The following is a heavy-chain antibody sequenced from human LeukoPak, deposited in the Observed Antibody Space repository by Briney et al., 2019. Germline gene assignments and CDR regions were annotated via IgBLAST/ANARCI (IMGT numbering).Heavy chain of an antibody. J-gene: IGHJ4*02. Sequence: GGSLRLSCAASGFNFTNYNMNWVRQAPGKGLEWVSSIHSSSGSIYYADSLKGRFTISRDNAKNSLYLQMNSLRAEDTAVYYCARGGDYLDFWGQGTLVTVSS. V-gene: IGHV3-21*01. CDR1: GFNFTNYN. CDR3: ARGGDYLDF. CDR2: IHSSSGSI.